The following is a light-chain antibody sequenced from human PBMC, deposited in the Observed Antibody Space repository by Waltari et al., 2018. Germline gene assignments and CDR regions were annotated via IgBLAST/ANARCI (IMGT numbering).Light chain of an antibody. CDR2: AAS. J-gene: IGKJ1*01. CDR1: QGIMDA. Sequence: DIQMTQSPPSLSASVGDRVTITCRASQGIMDALVWYQQKPGKAPKVLLFAASRLGSGVPSRFSGSGSGTEFTLTISSLQPEDFATYYCQHYYSSPRFGQGTKVEI. V-gene: IGKV1-NL1*01. CDR3: QHYYSSPR.